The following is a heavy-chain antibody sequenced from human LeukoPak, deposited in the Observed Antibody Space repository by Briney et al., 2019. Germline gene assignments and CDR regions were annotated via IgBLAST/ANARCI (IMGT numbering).Heavy chain of an antibody. V-gene: IGHV4-59*08. CDR1: GGSISSYY. CDR2: IYHSGST. CDR3: ARHSTVTTWEVWFDP. J-gene: IGHJ5*02. D-gene: IGHD4-17*01. Sequence: SETLSLTCTVSGGSISSYYWSWIRQPPGKGLEWIGEIYHSGSTNYNPSLKSRVTISVDKSKNQFSLKLSSVTAADTAVYYCARHSTVTTWEVWFDPWGQGTLVTVSS.